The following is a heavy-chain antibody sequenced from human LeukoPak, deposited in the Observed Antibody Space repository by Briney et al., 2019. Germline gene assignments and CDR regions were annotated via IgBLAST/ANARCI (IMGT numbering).Heavy chain of an antibody. CDR3: ARCLVGATYYFDY. V-gene: IGHV4-61*05. J-gene: IGHJ4*02. CDR1: GGSISSSSYY. D-gene: IGHD1-26*01. CDR2: IYYSGST. Sequence: PSETLSLTCTVSGGSISSSSYYWGWIRQPPGKGVEWIGYIYYSGSTNYNPSLKSRVTISVDTSKNQFSLKLSSVTAADTAVYYCARCLVGATYYFDYWGQGTLVTVSS.